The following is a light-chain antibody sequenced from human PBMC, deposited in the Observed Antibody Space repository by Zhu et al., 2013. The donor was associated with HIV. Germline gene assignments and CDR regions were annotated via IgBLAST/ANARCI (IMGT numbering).Light chain of an antibody. CDR1: SSDLGTYNY. Sequence: QSALTQPASVSASPGQSITISCTGTSSDLGTYNYVSWYQQYPGKAPKLMIYDVSNRPSGIPDRFSGSKSGTSATLGITGLQTGDEADYYCGTWDSSLSAVVFGGGTKLTVL. CDR2: DVS. V-gene: IGLV2-14*01. CDR3: GTWDSSLSAVV. J-gene: IGLJ2*01.